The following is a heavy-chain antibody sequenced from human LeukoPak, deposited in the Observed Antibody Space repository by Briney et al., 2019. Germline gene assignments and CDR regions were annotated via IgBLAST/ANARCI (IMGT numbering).Heavy chain of an antibody. D-gene: IGHD5-12*01. J-gene: IGHJ4*02. Sequence: GGSLRLSCAASEFTLSSYSMNWVRRAPGKGLEWVSYISSGSSTVYYADSVKGRFTISRDNAKNSLFLQMSSLRAEDTAVYYCASWGSSGYWGQGTLVTVSS. CDR1: EFTLSSYS. V-gene: IGHV3-48*01. CDR3: ASWGSSGY. CDR2: ISSGSSTV.